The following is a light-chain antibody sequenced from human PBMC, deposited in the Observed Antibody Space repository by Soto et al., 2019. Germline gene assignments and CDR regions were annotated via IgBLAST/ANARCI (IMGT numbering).Light chain of an antibody. CDR3: QVWDSSSEYPL. J-gene: IGLJ3*02. V-gene: IGLV3-21*02. Sequence: SSELTQPPSVSVAPGQTARITCGGNSIGSRSVHWYQQKPGQAPVLVLYDDSDRPTGIPERFSGFNSGNTAILTISRVEAGDEADYYCQVWDSSSEYPLFGGGTKLTVL. CDR1: SIGSRS. CDR2: DDS.